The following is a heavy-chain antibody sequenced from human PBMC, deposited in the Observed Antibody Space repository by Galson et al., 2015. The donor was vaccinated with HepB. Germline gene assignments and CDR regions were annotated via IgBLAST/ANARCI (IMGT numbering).Heavy chain of an antibody. CDR3: ARNTLAGRLDY. Sequence: SLRLSCAASGFTFSSYNMHWVRQAPGKGLEWVAIIWYDGTYKYYVDSVKGRFTISRDNSKNTLYLQMNSLRAEDTAVYYCARNTLAGRLDYWGRGTLVTV. V-gene: IGHV3-33*01. CDR1: GFTFSSYN. D-gene: IGHD6-13*01. CDR2: IWYDGTYK. J-gene: IGHJ4*02.